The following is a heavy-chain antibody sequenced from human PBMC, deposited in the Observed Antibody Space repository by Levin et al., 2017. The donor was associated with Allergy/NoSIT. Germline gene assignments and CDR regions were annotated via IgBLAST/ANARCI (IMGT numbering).Heavy chain of an antibody. Sequence: GGSLRLSCAASGFSFRTHTMNWVRQAPGKGLEWLSYISSSSSTIFYADSVKGRFTISRDNAKNSLYLQMNSLRDEATAVYYCATSGGVHWYHLDYWGQGTLVTVSS. D-gene: IGHD6-13*01. V-gene: IGHV3-48*02. CDR2: ISSSSSTI. CDR3: ATSGGVHWYHLDY. J-gene: IGHJ4*02. CDR1: GFSFRTHT.